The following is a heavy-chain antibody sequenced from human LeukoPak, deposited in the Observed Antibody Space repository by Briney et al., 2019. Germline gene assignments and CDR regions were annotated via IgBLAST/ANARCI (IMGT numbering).Heavy chain of an antibody. V-gene: IGHV3-30-3*01. CDR3: ARVSCGRHAYDY. J-gene: IGHJ4*02. Sequence: PGRSLRLSCAASGFTFSSYAMHWVRQAPGKGLEWVAVISYDGSNKYYADSVKGRFTISRDNSKNTMYLQMNSLRAEDTALYYCARVSCGRHAYDYWGQETLVSVFS. CDR2: ISYDGSNK. D-gene: IGHD1-26*01. CDR1: GFTFSSYA.